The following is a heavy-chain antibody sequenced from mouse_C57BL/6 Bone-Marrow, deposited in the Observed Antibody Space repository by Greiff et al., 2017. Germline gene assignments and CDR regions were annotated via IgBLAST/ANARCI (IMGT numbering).Heavy chain of an antibody. D-gene: IGHD3-1*01. V-gene: IGHV1-69*01. CDR2: IDPSDSYT. Sequence: VQLQQPGAELVMPGASVKLSCKASGYTFTSYWMHWVKQRPGQGLEWIGEIDPSDSYTNYNQKFKGKSTLTVDKSSSTAYMQLSSLTSEDAAVXYCARLWVRPGDWYFDVWGTGTTVTVSS. CDR3: ARLWVRPGDWYFDV. J-gene: IGHJ1*03. CDR1: GYTFTSYW.